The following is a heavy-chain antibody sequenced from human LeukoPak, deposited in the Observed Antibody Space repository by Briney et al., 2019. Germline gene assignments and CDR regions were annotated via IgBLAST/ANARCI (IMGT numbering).Heavy chain of an antibody. D-gene: IGHD2-2*01. CDR1: GGSISSYY. Sequence: SETLSLTCTVSGGSISSYYWSWIRQPPGKGLEWIGYIYYSGSTNYNPSLKSRVTISVDTSKNQFSLKLSSVTAADTAVYYCARVDFRLPAANNWFDPWGQGTLVTVSS. CDR3: ARVDFRLPAANNWFDP. CDR2: IYYSGST. V-gene: IGHV4-59*01. J-gene: IGHJ5*02.